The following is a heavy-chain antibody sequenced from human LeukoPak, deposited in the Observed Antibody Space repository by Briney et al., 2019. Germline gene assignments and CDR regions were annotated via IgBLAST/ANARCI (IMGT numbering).Heavy chain of an antibody. CDR1: GFTVSSNY. CDR2: IYSGGST. D-gene: IGHD1-7*01. V-gene: IGHV3-53*01. CDR3: ATAARTNPPFDY. Sequence: GGSLRLSCAASGFTVSSNYMSWVRQAPGKGLEWVSVIYSGGSTYYADSVKGRFTISRDNSKNTLYLQMNNLRAEDTAVYYCATAARTNPPFDYWGQGTLVTVSS. J-gene: IGHJ4*02.